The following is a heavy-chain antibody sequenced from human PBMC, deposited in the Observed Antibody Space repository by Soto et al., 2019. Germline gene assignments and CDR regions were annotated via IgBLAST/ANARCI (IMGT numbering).Heavy chain of an antibody. V-gene: IGHV3-23*01. J-gene: IGHJ6*02. CDR3: ANDKGTNGMDV. CDR1: EVTSSSYA. CDR2: ISSSGGST. Sequence: RDSCGAAEVTSSSYAMRRVSPAPGQGLEWVSSISSSGGSTYYADSVKGRFTISRDNSKNTLYLHMNSLRAEDTAVYYCANDKGTNGMDVWGQGTTVTVSS.